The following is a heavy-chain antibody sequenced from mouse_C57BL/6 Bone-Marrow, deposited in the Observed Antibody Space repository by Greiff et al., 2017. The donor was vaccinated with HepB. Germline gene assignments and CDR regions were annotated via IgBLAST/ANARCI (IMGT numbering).Heavy chain of an antibody. V-gene: IGHV1-69*01. CDR1: GYTFTSYW. J-gene: IGHJ3*01. Sequence: QVHVKQPGAELVMPGASVKLSCKASGYTFTSYWMHWVKQRPGQGLEWIGEIDPSDSYTNYNQKFKGKSTLTVDKSSSTAYMQLSSLTSEDSAVYYCARGRRSSFAYWGQGTLVTVSA. CDR3: ARGRRSSFAY. CDR2: IDPSDSYT.